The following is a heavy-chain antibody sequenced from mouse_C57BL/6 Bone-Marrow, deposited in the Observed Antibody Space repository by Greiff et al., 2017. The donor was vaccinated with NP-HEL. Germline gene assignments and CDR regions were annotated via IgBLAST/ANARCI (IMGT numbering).Heavy chain of an antibody. Sequence: QVQLQQPGAELVKPGASVKMSCKASGYTFTSYWITWVKQRPGQGLEWIGDIYPGSGSTNYNEKFKSKATLTVDTSASTAYMQLSRLTSEEYAVYYYARRILYDGYYLDYWGKGTTLTVCS. CDR2: IYPGSGST. CDR3: ARRILYDGYYLDY. CDR1: GYTFTSYW. V-gene: IGHV1-55*01. D-gene: IGHD2-3*01. J-gene: IGHJ2*01.